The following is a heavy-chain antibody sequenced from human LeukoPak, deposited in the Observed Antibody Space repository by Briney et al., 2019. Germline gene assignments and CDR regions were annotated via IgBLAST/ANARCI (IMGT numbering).Heavy chain of an antibody. CDR2: INPNSGGT. Sequence: GASVKVSCKASGYTFTGYYMHWVRQAPGQGPEWMGWINPNSGGTNYAQKFQGRVTMTRDTSISTAYMELSRLRSDDTAVYYCARESPYCSGGSCYPGAFDIWGQGTMVTVSS. CDR3: ARESPYCSGGSCYPGAFDI. V-gene: IGHV1-2*02. D-gene: IGHD2-15*01. CDR1: GYTFTGYY. J-gene: IGHJ3*02.